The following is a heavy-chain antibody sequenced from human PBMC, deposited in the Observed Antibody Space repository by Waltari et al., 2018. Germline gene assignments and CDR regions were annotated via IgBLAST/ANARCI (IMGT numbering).Heavy chain of an antibody. CDR1: GGSINSGRYY. D-gene: IGHD6-13*01. Sequence: QVQLQESGPGLVKPSQTLSLTCTVSGGSINSGRYYWSWIRQPAGKGLEWIGYIYTSGSTNYNPSLKSRVTISVDTSKTQFSLKLNSVTAADTAVYYCARPMDEGSNWYHDAFDVWGQGTVVAVSS. V-gene: IGHV4-61*09. J-gene: IGHJ3*01. CDR2: IYTSGST. CDR3: ARPMDEGSNWYHDAFDV.